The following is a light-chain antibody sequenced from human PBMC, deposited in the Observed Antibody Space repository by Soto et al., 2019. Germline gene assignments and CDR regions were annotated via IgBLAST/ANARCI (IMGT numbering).Light chain of an antibody. J-gene: IGKJ1*01. V-gene: IGKV1-12*01. Sequence: DIQMTQSPSSVSASVGDRVTITCRASQDISTWLAWYQQKPGKAPKLLIYSASSLQTGVPSTFSGIGSGTDFTLTISSLQPGDFATYYCQQANSFPWTFGQGTKVELK. CDR2: SAS. CDR3: QQANSFPWT. CDR1: QDISTW.